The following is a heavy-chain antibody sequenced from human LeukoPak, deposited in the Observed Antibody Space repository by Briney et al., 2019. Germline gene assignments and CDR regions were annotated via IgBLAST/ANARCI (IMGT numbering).Heavy chain of an antibody. V-gene: IGHV1-2*06. Sequence: ASVKVSCKTSGYTFTGYYIHWVRQAPGQGLEWMGRINPNSGGTNYAQKFQGRVTMTRDTSISTAYMELSRLTSDDTAVYYCARDRGGSGTSCYDYWGQGALVTVPS. CDR1: GYTFTGYY. CDR3: ARDRGGSGTSCYDY. J-gene: IGHJ4*02. CDR2: INPNSGGT. D-gene: IGHD2-2*01.